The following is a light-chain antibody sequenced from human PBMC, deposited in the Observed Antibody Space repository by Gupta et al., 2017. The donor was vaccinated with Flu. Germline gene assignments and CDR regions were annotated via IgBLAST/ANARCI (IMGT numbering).Light chain of an antibody. CDR2: GAS. CDR3: QQSFSLPGT. J-gene: IGKJ2*01. Sequence: PACLSESVGDRVTISCRASQSISNYVNWYQQRPGKAPKLLIYGASNWKDGVPARFSGAGFGTEFTLVINSLQPEDFATYFCQQSFSLPGTFGRGTKL. CDR1: QSISNY. V-gene: IGKV1-39*01.